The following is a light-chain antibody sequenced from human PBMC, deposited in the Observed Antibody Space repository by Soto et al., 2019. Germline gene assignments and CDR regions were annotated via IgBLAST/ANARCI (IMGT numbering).Light chain of an antibody. CDR1: ANDPPAYNY. V-gene: IGLV2-11*01. CDR2: DDS. J-gene: IGLJ1*01. Sequence: QSVLTQHRSVLGARGPPATISWNGTANDPPAYNYVSCYQQNPGIPAHTSTYDDSTWPSGVPDRFSGSKSGNTASLTISGLQAEDEADYFCRSYAGGYTYLFGTRTKVTVL. CDR3: RSYAGGYTYL.